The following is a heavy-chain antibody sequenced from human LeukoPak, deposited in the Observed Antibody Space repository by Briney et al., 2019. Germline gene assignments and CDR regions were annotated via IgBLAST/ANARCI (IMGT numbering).Heavy chain of an antibody. CDR1: GFTFSSYD. D-gene: IGHD5-18*01. CDR3: AKFNGEAMGSRSYYFDY. CDR2: IGTAGDT. Sequence: GGSLRLSCAASGFTFSSYDLHWVAQATGKGLEWVSAIGTAGDTYYPGSVKGRFTISRENAKNSLYLQMNSLRAGQMAVYSCAKFNGEAMGSRSYYFDYWGQGTLVTVSS. J-gene: IGHJ4*02. V-gene: IGHV3-13*01.